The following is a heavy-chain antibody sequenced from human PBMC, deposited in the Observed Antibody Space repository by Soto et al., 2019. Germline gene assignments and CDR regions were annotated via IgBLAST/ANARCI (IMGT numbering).Heavy chain of an antibody. D-gene: IGHD3-16*01. CDR1: GGSISSYY. V-gene: IGHV4-59*01. CDR2: IFCSGST. J-gene: IGHJ5*02. CDR3: ARVGDWFDP. Sequence: QVQLQESGPGLVKPSETLSLTCTVSGGSISSYYWSWIRQPPGKGLEWIGYIFCSGSTNYNPSLKSRLTISVDTSKNQFSLKLNSVTAADTAVYYCARVGDWFDPWGQGTLVTVSS.